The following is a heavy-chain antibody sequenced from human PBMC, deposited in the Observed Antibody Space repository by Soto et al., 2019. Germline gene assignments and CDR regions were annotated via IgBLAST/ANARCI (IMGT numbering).Heavy chain of an antibody. CDR1: GTSISSTYG. Sequence: SDTRSLTCVVSGTSISSTYGWAWVRQSPGKGLEWIGEIYHTGITKYNPSLKSRVSMSIDKSNNQFSLKLTSVTAADTAIYYCATVPPRIVVVLAEFPTWGQGTLVTVS. J-gene: IGHJ4*02. D-gene: IGHD2-21*01. CDR2: IYHTGIT. V-gene: IGHV4-4*02. CDR3: ATVPPRIVVVLAEFPT.